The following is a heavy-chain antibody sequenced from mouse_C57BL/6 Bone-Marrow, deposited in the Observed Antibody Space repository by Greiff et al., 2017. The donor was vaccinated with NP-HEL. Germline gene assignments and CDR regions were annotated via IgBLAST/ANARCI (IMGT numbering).Heavy chain of an antibody. J-gene: IGHJ2*01. D-gene: IGHD2-4*01. CDR2: IYPRSGNT. CDR1: GYTFTSYG. Sequence: VQLQQSGAELARPGASVKLSCKASGYTFTSYGISWVKQRTGQGLEWIGEIYPRSGNTYYNEKFKGKATLTADKSSSTAYMELRSLTSEDSAVYGGASSSYDYDDVDYWGQGTTLTVAS. V-gene: IGHV1-81*01. CDR3: ASSSYDYDDVDY.